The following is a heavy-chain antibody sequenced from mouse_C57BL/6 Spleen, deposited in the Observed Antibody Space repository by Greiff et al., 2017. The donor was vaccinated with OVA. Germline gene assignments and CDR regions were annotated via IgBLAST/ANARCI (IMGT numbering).Heavy chain of an antibody. Sequence: VQLQQSGAELVRPGASVKLSCKASGYTFTDYYINWVKQRPGQGLEWIARIYPGSGGTNYNEKFKGKATLTADKSSSTAYMQLSSLTSEDSAVYFCARKGFTPLDYWGQGTTLTVSS. CDR1: GYTFTDYY. CDR2: IYPGSGGT. V-gene: IGHV1-76*01. J-gene: IGHJ2*01. D-gene: IGHD1-1*01. CDR3: ARKGFTPLDY.